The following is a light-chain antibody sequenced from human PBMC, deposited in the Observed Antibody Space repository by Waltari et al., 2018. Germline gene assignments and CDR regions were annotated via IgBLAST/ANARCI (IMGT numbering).Light chain of an antibody. CDR1: TSNIERNT. V-gene: IGLV1-44*01. J-gene: IGLJ3*02. CDR3: AAWDDTLNGPL. Sequence: QSVVSQPPSASGTPGQRVTISCSGSTSNIERNTVHWYQQLPGTAPKIIMYNNEQRPSGVPDRFSGSKSGSSASLAISGLQSEDEADYFCAAWDDTLNGPLFGGGTKLTVL. CDR2: NNE.